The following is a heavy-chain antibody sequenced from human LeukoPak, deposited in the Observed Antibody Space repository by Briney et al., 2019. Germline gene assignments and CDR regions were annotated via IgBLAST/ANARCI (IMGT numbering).Heavy chain of an antibody. D-gene: IGHD6-19*01. CDR1: GFIFSSYA. J-gene: IGHJ4*02. CDR3: AKRRSAVAGPRYFDY. CDR2: ISGSGGST. Sequence: GGSLRLSCAASGFIFSSYAMSWVRQAPGKGLEWVSTISGSGGSTYYADSVKGRFTISRDNSKNTVYLQMNSLRAEDTAVYYCAKRRSAVAGPRYFDYWGQGTLVTVSS. V-gene: IGHV3-23*01.